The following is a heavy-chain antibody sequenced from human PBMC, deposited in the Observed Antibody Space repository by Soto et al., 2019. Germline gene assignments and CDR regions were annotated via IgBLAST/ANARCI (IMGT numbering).Heavy chain of an antibody. D-gene: IGHD3-22*01. CDR1: GFTFSSYA. CDR3: ARAHYGPSGYYFDS. Sequence: LRLSCAASGFTFSSYAMGWVRQPPRKALEWIGYIYRTGSASYSPALKSRVTISVDRSRNQFSLSLSSVTAADTAIYYCARAHYGPSGYYFDSWGQGTLVTVSS. J-gene: IGHJ4*02. CDR2: IYRTGSA. V-gene: IGHV4-30-2*01.